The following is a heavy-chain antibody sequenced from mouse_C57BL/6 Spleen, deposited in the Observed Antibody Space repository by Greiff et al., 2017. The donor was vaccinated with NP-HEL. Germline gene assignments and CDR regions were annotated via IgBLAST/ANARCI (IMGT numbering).Heavy chain of an antibody. D-gene: IGHD2-12*01. J-gene: IGHJ3*01. Sequence: EVQLQQSGAELVRPGASVKLSCTASGFNIKDDYMHWVKQRPEQGLEWIGWIDPENGDTEYASKFQGKATITADTSSNTAYLQLSSLTSEDTAVYYCTTIPYVGFAYWGQGTLVTVSA. CDR3: TTIPYVGFAY. CDR1: GFNIKDDY. CDR2: IDPENGDT. V-gene: IGHV14-4*01.